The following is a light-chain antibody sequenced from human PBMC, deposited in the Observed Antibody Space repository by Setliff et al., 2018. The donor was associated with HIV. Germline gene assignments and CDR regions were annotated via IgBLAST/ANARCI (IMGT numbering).Light chain of an antibody. Sequence: QPVLTQPASVSGSPGQAITISCTGTSNDVGRYNLVSWYQQFPGEAPKVIIYDVNKRPSGVSNRFSGSKSGNTASLTISGLQAEDEADFYCCSYAGISAPVLFGGGTKVTVL. CDR3: CSYAGISAPVL. J-gene: IGLJ2*01. CDR2: DVN. V-gene: IGLV2-23*02. CDR1: SNDVGRYNL.